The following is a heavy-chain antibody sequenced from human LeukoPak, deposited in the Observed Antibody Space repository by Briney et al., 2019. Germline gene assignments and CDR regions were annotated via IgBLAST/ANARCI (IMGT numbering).Heavy chain of an antibody. CDR3: ARLTPAAGRLYFVD. D-gene: IGHD6-13*01. CDR1: GFTVNSNY. V-gene: IGHV3-53*01. J-gene: IGHJ4*02. CDR2: LYNTGHT. Sequence: GGSLRLSCAASGFTVNSNYLSWVRQAPGKGLEWVSTLYNTGHTYYANSVKGRFSISRDNSKNTLFLQMNSLRAEDTAVYYCARLTPAAGRLYFVDWGPGTLVTVSS.